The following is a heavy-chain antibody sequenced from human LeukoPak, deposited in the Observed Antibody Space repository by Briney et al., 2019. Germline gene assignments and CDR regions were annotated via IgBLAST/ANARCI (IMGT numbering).Heavy chain of an antibody. J-gene: IGHJ3*02. CDR3: AREFSGYAFDI. D-gene: IGHD5-12*01. CDR1: GFTFSSYG. Sequence: GGSLRLSCAASGFTFSSYGIHWVRLAPGKGLEWVAVISDDGTRKYYADSVQGRFTISRDDSKNTVYLQMNYLRAEDMAVYYCAREFSGYAFDIWGQGTMVTVSS. V-gene: IGHV3-30*03. CDR2: ISDDGTRK.